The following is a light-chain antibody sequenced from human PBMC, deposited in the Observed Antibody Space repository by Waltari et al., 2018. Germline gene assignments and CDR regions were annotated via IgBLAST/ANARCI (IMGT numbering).Light chain of an antibody. Sequence: QSALTQPRSVSGSPGQSVTVSCTGTGSDVGGYNYVSWYQQHPDKAPKFLIYDINKRPAGVPDRFPGSKSGNTASLTIAGLQAEDEADYYCCSYAGTYTQVFGGGTKVTVL. CDR2: DIN. CDR3: CSYAGTYTQV. V-gene: IGLV2-11*01. CDR1: GSDVGGYNY. J-gene: IGLJ3*02.